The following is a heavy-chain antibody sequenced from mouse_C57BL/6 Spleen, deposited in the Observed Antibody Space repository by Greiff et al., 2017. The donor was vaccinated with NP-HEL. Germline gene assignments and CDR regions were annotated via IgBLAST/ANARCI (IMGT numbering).Heavy chain of an antibody. J-gene: IGHJ3*01. CDR3: ARVYYGSSYGFAY. Sequence: EVQLQQSGPELVKPGASVKISCKASGYTFTDYYMNWVKQSHGKSLEWIGDINPNNGGTSYNQKFKGKATLTVDKASSTAYMALRSLTSEDSAVYYCARVYYGSSYGFAYWGQGTLVTVSA. CDR1: GYTFTDYY. V-gene: IGHV1-26*01. CDR2: INPNNGGT. D-gene: IGHD1-1*01.